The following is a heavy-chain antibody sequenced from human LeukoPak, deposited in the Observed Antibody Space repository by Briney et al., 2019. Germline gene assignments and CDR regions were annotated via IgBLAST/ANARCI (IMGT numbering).Heavy chain of an antibody. CDR1: GFTFSSSF. J-gene: IGHJ3*02. Sequence: GGSLRLSCEASGFTFSSSFMSWVRQAPGKGLEWVSSFSDIAYYADPVKGRFTISRDNAKNTLYLQMDSLRAEDTAVYYCAKRLNSFAFDIRGQGTMVTVSS. CDR3: AKRLNSFAFDI. V-gene: IGHV3-23*01. D-gene: IGHD2-21*01. CDR2: FSDIA.